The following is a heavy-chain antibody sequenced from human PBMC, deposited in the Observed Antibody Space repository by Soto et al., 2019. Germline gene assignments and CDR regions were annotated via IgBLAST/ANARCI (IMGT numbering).Heavy chain of an antibody. Sequence: QVQQVQSGAEVKKPGSSVKVSCKASGGTFSSYAISWVRQAPGQGLEWMGGIIPIFGTANYAQKFQGRVTITADESTSTAYMELSSLRSEDTAVYYCARDRPGSSRPYYYYYGMDVWGQGTTVTVSS. CDR2: IIPIFGTA. V-gene: IGHV1-69*01. CDR1: GGTFSSYA. J-gene: IGHJ6*02. CDR3: ARDRPGSSRPYYYYYGMDV. D-gene: IGHD6-13*01.